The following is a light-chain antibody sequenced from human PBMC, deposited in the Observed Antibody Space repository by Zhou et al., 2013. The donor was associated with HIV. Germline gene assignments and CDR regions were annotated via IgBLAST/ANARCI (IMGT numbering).Light chain of an antibody. CDR1: QGIANY. J-gene: IGKJ4*01. V-gene: IGKV1-27*01. Sequence: DIEMTQSPSSLSAAVGHRVTITCRASQGIANYLAWYQQRPGKSPNLLIYGASTLQSGVPSRFTGGGAGTAFTLTITSLQPEDVATYYCQQYDSAPLTFGGGTKGGDQ. CDR2: GAS. CDR3: QQYDSAPLT.